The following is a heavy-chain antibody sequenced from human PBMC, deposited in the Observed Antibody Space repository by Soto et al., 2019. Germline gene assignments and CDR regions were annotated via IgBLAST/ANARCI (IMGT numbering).Heavy chain of an antibody. V-gene: IGHV3-53*01. D-gene: IGHD3-3*01. Sequence: GGSLRLSCAASGFTVSSNYMSCVRQAPWKGLEWVSVIYSGGSRYYADSVKGRFTISRDNSKNTLYLQMNSLRAEDTAVYYCAREARYDFWSGYYSYYYYGMDVCGQGTMVTVSS. CDR1: GFTVSSNY. CDR3: AREARYDFWSGYYSYYYYGMDV. J-gene: IGHJ6*01. CDR2: IYSGGSR.